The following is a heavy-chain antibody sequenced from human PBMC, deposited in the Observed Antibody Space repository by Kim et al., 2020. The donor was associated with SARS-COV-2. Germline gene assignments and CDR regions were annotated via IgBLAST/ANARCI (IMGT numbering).Heavy chain of an antibody. CDR2: RNK. V-gene: IGHV3-30-3*02. D-gene: IGHD5-12*01. CDR3: AKDDLGSIDY. Sequence: RNKTTADSVKGRFTISSDTSENTLFLEMNSLKIEDTAIYYCAKDDLGSIDYWGQGTLVTVS. J-gene: IGHJ4*02.